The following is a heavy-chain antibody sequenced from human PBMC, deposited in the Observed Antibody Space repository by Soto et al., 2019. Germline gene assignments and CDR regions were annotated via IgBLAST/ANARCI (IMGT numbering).Heavy chain of an antibody. CDR2: IRSKAYGGTT. J-gene: IGHJ4*02. Sequence: GGSLRLSCTASGFIFGDYAMSWFRQAPGKGLEWVGFIRSKAYGGTTEYAASVKGRFTISRDDSKSIAYLQMNSLKTEDTAVYYCAREEPYSSGWYRYVGYWGQGTLVTVSS. D-gene: IGHD6-19*01. V-gene: IGHV3-49*03. CDR1: GFIFGDYA. CDR3: AREEPYSSGWYRYVGY.